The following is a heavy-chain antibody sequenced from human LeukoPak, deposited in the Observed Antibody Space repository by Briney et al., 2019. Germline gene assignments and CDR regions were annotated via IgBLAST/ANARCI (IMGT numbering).Heavy chain of an antibody. Sequence: PGGSLRLSCAASGFTFSNAWMSWVRQAPGKGLEWVGRIKSKTDGGTTDYAAPVKGRFTISRDDSKNTLYLQMNSLKTEDTAVYYCAKVVTTSYYYYYYGMDVWGQGTTVTASS. CDR1: GFTFSNAW. J-gene: IGHJ6*02. CDR2: IKSKTDGGTT. CDR3: AKVVTTSYYYYYYGMDV. D-gene: IGHD5-18*01. V-gene: IGHV3-15*01.